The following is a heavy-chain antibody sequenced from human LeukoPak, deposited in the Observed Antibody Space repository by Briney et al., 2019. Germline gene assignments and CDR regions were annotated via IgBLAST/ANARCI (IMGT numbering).Heavy chain of an antibody. CDR2: ITSSSSYI. Sequence: KPGGSLRLSCAASGFTFSSFSMTWVRQAPGKGLEWVASITSSSSYIYYADSVKGRFTMSRDNAKNSLYLQMNSLRAEDTAVYYCAREFRGSGSYVRPQDYWGQGTLVTVSS. J-gene: IGHJ4*02. CDR3: AREFRGSGSYVRPQDY. D-gene: IGHD1-26*01. V-gene: IGHV3-21*01. CDR1: GFTFSSFS.